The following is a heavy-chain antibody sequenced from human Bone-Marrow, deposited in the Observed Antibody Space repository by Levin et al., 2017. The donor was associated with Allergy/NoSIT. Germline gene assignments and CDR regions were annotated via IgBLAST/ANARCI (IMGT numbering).Heavy chain of an antibody. CDR2: IYHTGST. V-gene: IGHV4-4*02. D-gene: IGHD2-21*02. CDR1: GDFITNAHW. CDR3: ARGPLGVGDNHYFEF. J-gene: IGHJ4*02. Sequence: TSETQSLTCTVSGDFITNAHWWSWVRQPPGKGLEWIGEIYHTGSTNYNPSLKSRISTSMDKSKNEFSLKLSSVTAADTAVYYCARGPLGVGDNHYFEFWGQGTLVTVSS.